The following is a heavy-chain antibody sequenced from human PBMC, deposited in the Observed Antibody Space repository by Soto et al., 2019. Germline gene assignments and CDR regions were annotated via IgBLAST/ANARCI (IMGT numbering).Heavy chain of an antibody. CDR1: GYTFTSYG. Sequence: QVQLVQSGAEVKKPGASVKVSCKASGYTFTSYGISWVRQAPGQGLEWMGWISAYNGNTNYAQKLQGRFTMTTDTSTSPADMELRSLRSDDTAVYYCAGELKEGCNLHGPALFDYWGKGTLVSVSS. V-gene: IGHV1-18*04. CDR3: AGELKEGCNLHGPALFDY. CDR2: ISAYNGNT. J-gene: IGHJ4*02. D-gene: IGHD4-4*01.